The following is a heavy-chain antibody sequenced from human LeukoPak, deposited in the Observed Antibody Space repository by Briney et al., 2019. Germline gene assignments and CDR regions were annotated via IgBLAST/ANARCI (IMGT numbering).Heavy chain of an antibody. D-gene: IGHD4-17*01. CDR2: INTNTGNP. V-gene: IGHV7-4-1*02. Sequence: ASVKVSCKASGYTFTSYAMNWVRQAPGQGLEWMGWINTNTGNPTFAPGFTGRFVFSVDTSVNTAYLQISSLKAEDTAVFYCARDLHDYGDYVPAPSDHWGQGTLVTVS. J-gene: IGHJ4*02. CDR1: GYTFTSYA. CDR3: ARDLHDYGDYVPAPSDH.